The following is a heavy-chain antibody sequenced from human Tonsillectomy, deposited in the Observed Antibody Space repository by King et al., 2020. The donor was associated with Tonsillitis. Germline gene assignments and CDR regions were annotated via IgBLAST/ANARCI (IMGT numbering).Heavy chain of an antibody. CDR3: AKDRGGWAN. J-gene: IGHJ4*02. V-gene: IGHV3-23*04. CDR1: GFTFIRNA. CDR2: ISGSGTST. D-gene: IGHD6-19*01. Sequence: QLVQSGGGLVQPGGSLRLSCAASGFTFIRNAMSWVRQAPGKGLEWVSAISGSGTSTYYADSLKGRFTISRDSSKNTLYLQMNSLRAEDTAVYYCAKDRGGWANWGQGTLVTVSS.